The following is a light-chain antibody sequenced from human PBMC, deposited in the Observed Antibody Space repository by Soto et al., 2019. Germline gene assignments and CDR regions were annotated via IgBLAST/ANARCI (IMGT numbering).Light chain of an antibody. CDR1: SGSVSTTYY. J-gene: IGLJ3*02. CDR2: TTN. CDR3: VLYMGSGISV. Sequence: QAVVTQEPAFSVSPGGTVTLNCDLTSGSVSTTYYPSWYQQTPGQAPRTLIYTTNTRSSGVPDRFSGSILGNKAALTITGAQADDESHYYCVLYMGSGISVFGGGTKLTVL. V-gene: IGLV8-61*01.